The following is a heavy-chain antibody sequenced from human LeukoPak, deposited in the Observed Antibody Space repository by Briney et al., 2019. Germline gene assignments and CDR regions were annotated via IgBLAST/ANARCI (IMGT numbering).Heavy chain of an antibody. Sequence: GGSLRLSCAASGFTFSSYSMNWVRQAPGKGLEWVSYISSSSSTIYYADSVKGRFTISRDNAKNSLYLQMNSLRAEDTAVYYCARARGCDFWSGSYYYYMDVWGKGTTVTVSS. V-gene: IGHV3-48*04. CDR2: ISSSSSTI. D-gene: IGHD3-3*01. CDR1: GFTFSSYS. CDR3: ARARGCDFWSGSYYYYMDV. J-gene: IGHJ6*03.